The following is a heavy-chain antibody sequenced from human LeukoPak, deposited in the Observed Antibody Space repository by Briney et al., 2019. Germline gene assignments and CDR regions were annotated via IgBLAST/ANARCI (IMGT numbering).Heavy chain of an antibody. CDR3: AREVPFDY. D-gene: IGHD4/OR15-4a*01. CDR1: GFTFSSYA. J-gene: IGHJ4*02. Sequence: GGSLRLSCAASGFTFSSYAMSWVRQAPGKGLEWVSVIYSGGSTYYADSVKGRFTISRDNSKSTLYLQMNSLRAEDTAVYYCAREVPFDYWGQGTLVTVSS. CDR2: IYSGGST. V-gene: IGHV3-53*01.